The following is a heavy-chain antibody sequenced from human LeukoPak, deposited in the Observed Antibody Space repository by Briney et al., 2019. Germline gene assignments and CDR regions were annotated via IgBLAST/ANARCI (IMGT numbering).Heavy chain of an antibody. CDR1: GGSFSGYY. CDR3: ARDPRRVYSSSWPHIDY. Sequence: SETLSLTCAVYGGSFSGYYWSWIRQPPGKGLEWIGEINHSGSTNYNPSLKSRVTISVDTSKNQFSLKLSSVTAADTAVYYCARDPRRVYSSSWPHIDYWAREPWSPSPQ. D-gene: IGHD6-13*01. J-gene: IGHJ4*02. CDR2: INHSGST. V-gene: IGHV4-34*01.